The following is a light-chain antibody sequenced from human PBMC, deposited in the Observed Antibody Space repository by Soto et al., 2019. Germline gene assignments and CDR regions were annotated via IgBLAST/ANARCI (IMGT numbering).Light chain of an antibody. CDR1: QGVTTN. V-gene: IGKV3-15*01. CDR2: DVS. J-gene: IGKJ5*01. Sequence: EIIMTQSPGTLSVSPGERDTLSCRAAQGVTTNFAWYQQKSGQFPRLLIYDVSNRATGVPARFSGSGSGTDFTLPISGLRSEDSAVYFCQQYNNWPFSFGQGTRLEIK. CDR3: QQYNNWPFS.